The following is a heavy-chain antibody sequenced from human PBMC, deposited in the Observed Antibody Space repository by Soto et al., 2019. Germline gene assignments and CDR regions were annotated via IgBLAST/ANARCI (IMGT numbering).Heavy chain of an antibody. CDR3: ARLIAVAGTQVGWFDP. CDR2: IIPIFGTA. J-gene: IGHJ5*02. D-gene: IGHD6-19*01. V-gene: IGHV1-69*01. CDR1: GGTFSSYA. Sequence: QVQLVQSGAEVKKPGSSVKVSCKASGGTFSSYAISWGRQAPGQGLEWMGGIIPIFGTANYAQKFQGRVTITADESTSTAYMELSSVRSEDTAVYYCARLIAVAGTQVGWFDPWGQGTLVTVSS.